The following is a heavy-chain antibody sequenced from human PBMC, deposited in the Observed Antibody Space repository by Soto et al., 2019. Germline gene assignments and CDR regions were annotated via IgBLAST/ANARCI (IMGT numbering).Heavy chain of an antibody. CDR3: AHRRRAVAAVDY. Sequence: DSGPTLVNPTPPLTLTCTFSGFSLITIVVCVGWIRQPPGKALEWLALIYWNDDKRYSPSLKSRLTITKDTSKNQVVLTMTNMDPVDTATYYCAHRRRAVAAVDYWGQGTLVTVSS. V-gene: IGHV2-5*01. CDR1: GFSLITIVVC. D-gene: IGHD6-19*01. CDR2: IYWNDDK. J-gene: IGHJ4*02.